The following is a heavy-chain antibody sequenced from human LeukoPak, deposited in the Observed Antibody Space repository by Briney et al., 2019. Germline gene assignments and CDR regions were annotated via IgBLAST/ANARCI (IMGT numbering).Heavy chain of an antibody. V-gene: IGHV2-5*02. CDR1: GFSLSTSGVG. Sequence: SGPTLVNPTQTLTLTCTFSGFSLSTSGVGVGWVRQPPGKALEWLALIYWDDDKRYSPSLKSRLTITKDTSKNQVVLTMTNMDPVDTATYYCAHRPPAYYYDSSGYYQHWFDPWGQGTLVTVSS. D-gene: IGHD3-22*01. J-gene: IGHJ5*02. CDR3: AHRPPAYYYDSSGYYQHWFDP. CDR2: IYWDDDK.